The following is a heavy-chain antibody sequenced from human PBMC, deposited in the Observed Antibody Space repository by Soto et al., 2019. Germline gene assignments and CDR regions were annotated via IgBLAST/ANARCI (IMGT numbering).Heavy chain of an antibody. J-gene: IGHJ6*02. CDR2: IYYSGST. V-gene: IGHV4-39*01. D-gene: IGHD3-10*01. CDR3: ARQRGVKSNDMDL. Sequence: SQTLSLTCTVSGDSISSSRYYWGWIRQPPGKGLEWIGSIYYSGSTYYNPSLKSRVTISVDTSKNQFSLKLSSVPAANPALYCCARQRGVKSNDMDLWAQGTTLTVSS. CDR1: GDSISSSRYY.